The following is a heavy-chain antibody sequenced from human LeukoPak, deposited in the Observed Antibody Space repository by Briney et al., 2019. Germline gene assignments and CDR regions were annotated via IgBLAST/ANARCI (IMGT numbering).Heavy chain of an antibody. CDR2: IYYSGST. Sequence: SQTLSLTCTVSGDSLSSGGYYWSWIRQHPGTGLEWIGYIYYSGSTFYNPSLKSRVTISVDTSKNQFSLKLSSVTAADTAVYYCASSEATTTPPPYGMDVWGQGTTVTVSS. V-gene: IGHV4-31*03. D-gene: IGHD5-12*01. CDR3: ASSEATTTPPPYGMDV. J-gene: IGHJ6*02. CDR1: GDSLSSGGYY.